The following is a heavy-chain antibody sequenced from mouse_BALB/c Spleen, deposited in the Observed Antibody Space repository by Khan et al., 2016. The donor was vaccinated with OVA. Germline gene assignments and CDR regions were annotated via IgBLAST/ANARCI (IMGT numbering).Heavy chain of an antibody. V-gene: IGHV1S41*01. CDR3: ARSNYYGRSLYAMDY. CDR2: IGPGSDST. CDR1: GYTFTSYW. J-gene: IGHJ4*01. Sequence: DLIKPGASVKLSCKASGYTFTSYWINWIKQRPGQGLEWIGSIGPGSDSTSYNEIFKSKAKLTVDKSSKTAYITLSSLTSVDSAVYFCARSNYYGRSLYAMDYWGQGTSVTVSS. D-gene: IGHD1-1*01.